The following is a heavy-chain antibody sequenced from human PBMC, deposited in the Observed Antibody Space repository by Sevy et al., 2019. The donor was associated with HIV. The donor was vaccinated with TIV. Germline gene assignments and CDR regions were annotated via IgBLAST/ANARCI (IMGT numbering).Heavy chain of an antibody. V-gene: IGHV4-31*03. CDR2: IYYSGST. J-gene: IGHJ3*02. CDR1: GGSISSGGYY. Sequence: SETLSLTCTVSGGSISSGGYYWSWIRQHPGKGLEWIGYIYYSGSTYYNPSLKSRVTISVDTSKNQFSLKLSSVTAADTAVYYCARVGISWYFGYPSYDAFDIWGLGTMVTVSS. D-gene: IGHD6-13*01. CDR3: ARVGISWYFGYPSYDAFDI.